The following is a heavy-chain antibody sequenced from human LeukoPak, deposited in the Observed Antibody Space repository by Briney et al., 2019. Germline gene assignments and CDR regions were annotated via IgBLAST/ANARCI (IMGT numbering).Heavy chain of an antibody. CDR1: GYTFTNYH. CDR3: VPSANYYYFDY. V-gene: IGHV1-2*02. Sequence: ASVKVSCKASGYTFTNYHMHWVRQGPGLGFEWMGWINPKSGGTSYPQKFQGRLTMTRDTSISTAYMELSRLGSDDTAVYYCVPSANYYYFDYWGQGTLVTVSS. D-gene: IGHD4/OR15-4a*01. J-gene: IGHJ4*02. CDR2: INPKSGGT.